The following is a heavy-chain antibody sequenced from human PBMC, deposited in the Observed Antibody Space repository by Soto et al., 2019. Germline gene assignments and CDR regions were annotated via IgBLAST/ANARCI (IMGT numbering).Heavy chain of an antibody. V-gene: IGHV1-69*13. D-gene: IGHD6-13*01. CDR1: GGTFSCYA. CDR2: IIPIFGTA. Sequence: SVKVSCKASGGTFSCYAISWVRKAPGQGLEWMGRIIPIFGTANYAQKFQGRVTITADESTSTAYMELSSLRSEDPAVYYCARERNLGYSSRPYYYQGMDVWGQGTTVTVSS. CDR3: ARERNLGYSSRPYYYQGMDV. J-gene: IGHJ6*02.